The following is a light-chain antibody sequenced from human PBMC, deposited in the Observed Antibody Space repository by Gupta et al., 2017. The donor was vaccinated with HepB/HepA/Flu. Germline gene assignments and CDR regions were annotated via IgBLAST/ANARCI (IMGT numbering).Light chain of an antibody. V-gene: IGLV4-69*01. Sequence: QLVLPQSPSASASLGASVKLTCRLSSGHSSYAVAWHQLQPEKGPLFLMKLNDDGSHTKGDGIPDRFAGSSSGADRFLIISSLQSEDEAEYYCQTWDTASWVFGGGTKLTVL. J-gene: IGLJ3*02. CDR3: QTWDTASWV. CDR2: LNDDGSH. CDR1: SGHSSYA.